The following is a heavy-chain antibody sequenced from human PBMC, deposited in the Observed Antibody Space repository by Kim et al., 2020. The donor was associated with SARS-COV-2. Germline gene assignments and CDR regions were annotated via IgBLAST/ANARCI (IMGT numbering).Heavy chain of an antibody. J-gene: IGHJ4*02. Sequence: GGRTDTADSVKGRCTIRRDNSKTTLYMKMNRMRAEETAIYYCAKQSGLAYWGQGTLVTVSS. V-gene: IGHV3-23*01. CDR3: AKQSGLAY. CDR2: GGRT. D-gene: IGHD3-10*01.